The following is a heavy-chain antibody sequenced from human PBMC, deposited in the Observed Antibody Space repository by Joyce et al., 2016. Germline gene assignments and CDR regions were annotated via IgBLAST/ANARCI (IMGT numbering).Heavy chain of an antibody. CDR3: ARGFTGEAFDI. V-gene: IGHV4-34*01. CDR1: GGSFGDYY. J-gene: IGHJ3*02. CDR2: IDHTGST. D-gene: IGHD4-11*01. Sequence: QVQLQQWGAGLLKPSETLSLTCAIYGGSFGDYYYRWVPQPPGKGLEWIGDIDHTGSTNYNPSLKSRVTMSGDTSSDQLSRGMNAMTAADTGVYYCARGFTGEAFDIWGQGTMVAVSS.